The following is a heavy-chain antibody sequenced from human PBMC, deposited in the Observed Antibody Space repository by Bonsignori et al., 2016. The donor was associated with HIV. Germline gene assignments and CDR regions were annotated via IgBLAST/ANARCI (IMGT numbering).Heavy chain of an antibody. CDR1: GGSLSDRFSY. CDR2: VYRDATT. D-gene: IGHD3-10*02. CDR3: ARQKSADDCVFSVPVAALTSLRTLTP. Sequence: QLQLQESGPGRVRPSETLSLTCAVSGGSLSDRFSYWGWIRQTPGKELEWIGIVYRDATTYYNPSLESRLTLSIDRSRNRFSLTLTSLTASDTARYFCARQKSADDCVFSVPVAALTSLRTLTPWG. V-gene: IGHV4-39*01. J-gene: IGHJ1*01.